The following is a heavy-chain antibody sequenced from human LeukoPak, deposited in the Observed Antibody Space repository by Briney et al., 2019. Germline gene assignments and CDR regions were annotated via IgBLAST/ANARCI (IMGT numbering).Heavy chain of an antibody. V-gene: IGHV4-4*07. CDR1: GGSISSYY. Sequence: SETLSLTCTVSGGSISSYYWGWIRQPAGKGLEWIGRIYTSGSTNYNPSLKSRVTMSVDTSKNQLSLKLSSVTAADTAVYYCARDSGNYYYYYMDVWGKGTTVTVSS. J-gene: IGHJ6*03. CDR2: IYTSGST. D-gene: IGHD1-26*01. CDR3: ARDSGNYYYYYMDV.